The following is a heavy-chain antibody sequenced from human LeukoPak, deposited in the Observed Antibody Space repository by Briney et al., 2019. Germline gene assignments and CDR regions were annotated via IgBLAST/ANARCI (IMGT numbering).Heavy chain of an antibody. D-gene: IGHD2-15*01. CDR1: RFSFSDYT. CDR2: IRHSGVDS. Sequence: GGSLILPCAASRFSFSDYTMSWCRQLPGKGREWVSGIRHSGVDSSYADSVKGRFTISRDNSKNMLYLQMNSLRDDDTGVYYCARDRRATPMYFFDFWGQGTPVTVSS. CDR3: ARDRRATPMYFFDF. J-gene: IGHJ4*02. V-gene: IGHV3-23*01.